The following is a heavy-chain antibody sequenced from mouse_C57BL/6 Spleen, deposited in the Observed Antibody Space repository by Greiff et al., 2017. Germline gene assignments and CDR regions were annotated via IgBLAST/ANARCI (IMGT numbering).Heavy chain of an antibody. D-gene: IGHD4-1*01. J-gene: IGHJ2*01. CDR1: GYTFTSYW. Sequence: VQLQQSGTELVKPGASVKLSCKASGYTFTSYWMHWVKQRPGQGLEWIGNINPSNGGTNYNEKFKSKATLTVDKSSSTAYMQLSSLPSEDSAVYYCARGGTGTGVVDYWVQGTTLTVSS. V-gene: IGHV1-53*01. CDR3: ARGGTGTGVVDY. CDR2: INPSNGGT.